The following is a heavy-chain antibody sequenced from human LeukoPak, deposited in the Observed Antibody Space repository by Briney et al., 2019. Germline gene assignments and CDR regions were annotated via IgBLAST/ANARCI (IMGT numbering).Heavy chain of an antibody. D-gene: IGHD6-19*01. CDR3: ATSQTTSGRYGNAFDI. CDR1: KITFSSYW. CDR2: IKQDGSEK. J-gene: IGHJ3*02. V-gene: IGHV3-7*01. Sequence: GGSLRLSCTSSKITFSSYWMSWVRQAPGRGLEWVANIKQDGSEKYYVGSLKGRFTISRDNAKNSLYLQMNSLRAEDTAVYYCATSQTTSGRYGNAFDIWGQGTMVTVSS.